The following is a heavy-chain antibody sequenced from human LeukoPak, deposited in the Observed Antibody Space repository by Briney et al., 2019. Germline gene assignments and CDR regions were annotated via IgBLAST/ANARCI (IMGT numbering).Heavy chain of an antibody. CDR2: IGISSGNT. Sequence: GGSLRLSCAASGFPFIDYSMNWVRQAPGKGLEWISYIGISSGNTKYADSVKGRFTISRDYAKNSLYLQMNSPRVEDTAVYFCARDHNYAFDNWGQGTLVTVSS. CDR1: GFPFIDYS. CDR3: ARDHNYAFDN. D-gene: IGHD1-1*01. V-gene: IGHV3-11*06. J-gene: IGHJ4*02.